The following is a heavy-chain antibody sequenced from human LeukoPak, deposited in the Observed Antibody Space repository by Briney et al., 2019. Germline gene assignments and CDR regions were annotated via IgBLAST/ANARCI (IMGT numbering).Heavy chain of an antibody. CDR1: GFTFSSYW. Sequence: KPGGSLRLSCAASGFTFSSYWMTWVRQAPGKGLEWVANMNQDGSEKYCVDSVKGRFTISRDNAKDSLYLQMNSLRAEDTAVYYCARGVYYFDYWGQGTLVTVSS. V-gene: IGHV3-7*01. D-gene: IGHD1-26*01. J-gene: IGHJ4*02. CDR3: ARGVYYFDY. CDR2: MNQDGSEK.